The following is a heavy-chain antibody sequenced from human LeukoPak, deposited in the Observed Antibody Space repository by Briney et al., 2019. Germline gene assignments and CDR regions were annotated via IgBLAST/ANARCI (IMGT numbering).Heavy chain of an antibody. CDR2: ISDIGIGT. CDR1: GLTGSHNY. Sequence: PGGSLRLSCAASGLTGSHNYVSWVRQAPGKGLEWVSSISDIGIGTYYADSVKGRFTIFRDNSKNILYLQMNSLRAEDTAIYYCAKRGGGTMFAFDIWGQGTMVTVSS. J-gene: IGHJ3*02. V-gene: IGHV3-23*01. CDR3: AKRGGGTMFAFDI. D-gene: IGHD3-10*02.